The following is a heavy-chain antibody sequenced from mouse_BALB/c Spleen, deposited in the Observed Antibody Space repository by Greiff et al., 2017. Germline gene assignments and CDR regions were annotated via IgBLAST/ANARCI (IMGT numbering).Heavy chain of an antibody. D-gene: IGHD4-1*01. CDR3: ARRYHWDYAMDY. J-gene: IGHJ4*01. Sequence: QVQLQQSGPELVKPGASVTISCKASGYTFTDYYINWVKQKPGQGLEWIGWIYPGSGNTKYNEKFKGKATVNVDTASSTAYMQLSILTTEDPAVFFCARRYHWDYAMDYWGQRASVTVSS. V-gene: IGHV1-84*02. CDR1: GYTFTDYY. CDR2: IYPGSGNT.